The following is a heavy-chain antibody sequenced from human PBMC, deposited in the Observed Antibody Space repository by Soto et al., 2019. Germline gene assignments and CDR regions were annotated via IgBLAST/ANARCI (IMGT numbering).Heavy chain of an antibody. J-gene: IGHJ4*02. V-gene: IGHV1-18*01. CDR2: ISGYNGNT. D-gene: IGHD2-15*01. CDR1: GYTFTSYG. CDR3: ARVGGWGCSGGTSCFDY. Sequence: QVQLVQSGAEVKKPGASVKVSCKASGYTFTSYGISWVRQAPGQGLEWMGWISGYNGNTNYAQKIQGIVTMTTDTSTSTAYMELRSLISDDTAVYYCARVGGWGCSGGTSCFDYWGQGTLVTVSS.